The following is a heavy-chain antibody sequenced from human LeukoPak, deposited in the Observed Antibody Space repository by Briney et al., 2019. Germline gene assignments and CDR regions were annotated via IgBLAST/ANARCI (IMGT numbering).Heavy chain of an antibody. Sequence: SETLSLTCTVSGYSISSGYYWGWIRQPPGKGLEWIGSIYHSGSTYYNPSLKSRVTISVDTSKNQFSLKLSSVTAADTALYYCARVHFYAGSLAQWLGYWGQGTLVTVSS. V-gene: IGHV4-38-2*02. D-gene: IGHD6-19*01. CDR3: ARVHFYAGSLAQWLGY. CDR2: IYHSGST. CDR1: GYSISSGYY. J-gene: IGHJ4*02.